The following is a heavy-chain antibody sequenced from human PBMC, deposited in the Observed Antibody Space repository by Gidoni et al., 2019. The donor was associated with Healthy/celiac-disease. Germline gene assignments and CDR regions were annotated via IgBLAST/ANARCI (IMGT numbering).Heavy chain of an antibody. CDR1: GFAFSSYA. D-gene: IGHD5-12*01. J-gene: IGHJ3*02. V-gene: IGHV3-23*01. CDR3: AKREGHLDGYYWVLDAFDI. CDR2: ISNSGDST. Sequence: EVQLLESGGGLVQPGGSLRLSCAASGFAFSSYALSWVRQAPGKGLEWVSVISNSGDSTYYADSVKGRFTISRDNSKNTLYLQMNSLRAEDTAVYYCAKREGHLDGYYWVLDAFDIWGHGTMVTVSS.